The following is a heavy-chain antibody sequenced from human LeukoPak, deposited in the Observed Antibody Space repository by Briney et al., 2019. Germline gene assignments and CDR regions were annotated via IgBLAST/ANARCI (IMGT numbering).Heavy chain of an antibody. Sequence: GGSLRLSCAASGFTFSTYYMSWVRQAPGTGLEWVANIKQDGSEKYYVDSVKGRFTISRDNAKNSLYLQMNSLRAEDTAVYYCAKEGDSSGYYSDYWGQGTLVTVSS. CDR3: AKEGDSSGYYSDY. CDR2: IKQDGSEK. CDR1: GFTFSTYY. V-gene: IGHV3-7*01. D-gene: IGHD3-22*01. J-gene: IGHJ4*02.